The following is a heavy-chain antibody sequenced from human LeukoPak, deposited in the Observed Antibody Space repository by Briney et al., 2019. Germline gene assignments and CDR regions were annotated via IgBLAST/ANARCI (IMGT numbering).Heavy chain of an antibody. D-gene: IGHD6-19*01. CDR3: ARRSPLMAGIYNFDY. J-gene: IGHJ4*02. CDR2: IFYSGST. CDR1: SGSISGYY. Sequence: PSETLSLTCSVSSGSISGYYWNWIRQPPGKGLEWIGQIFYSGSTTYNPSLKSPVTISVDTSKNQFSLKVRSVTAADTAAYYCARRSPLMAGIYNFDYWGQGRLVTVSS. V-gene: IGHV4-59*01.